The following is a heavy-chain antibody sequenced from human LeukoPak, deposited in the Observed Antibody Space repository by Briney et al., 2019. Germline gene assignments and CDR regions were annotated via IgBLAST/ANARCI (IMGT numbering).Heavy chain of an antibody. CDR1: GFTFSRYS. V-gene: IGHV3-21*01. J-gene: IGHJ4*02. CDR3: TRDEAAAGTSDY. CDR2: ICSSSSYI. D-gene: IGHD6-13*01. Sequence: GGSLRLSCAASGFTFSRYSMNWVRQAPGKGLEWVSSICSSSSYIYYADSVKGRFTISRDNAKNSLYLQMNSLRAEDTAVYYCTRDEAAAGTSDYWGQGTLVTVSS.